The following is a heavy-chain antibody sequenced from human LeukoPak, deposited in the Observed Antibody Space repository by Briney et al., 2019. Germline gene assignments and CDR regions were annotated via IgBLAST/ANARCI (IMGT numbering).Heavy chain of an antibody. CDR2: INPSGGST. CDR1: GYNFTSYY. J-gene: IGHJ4*02. D-gene: IGHD2/OR15-2a*01. V-gene: IGHV1-46*01. Sequence: ASVKVSCKASGYNFTSYYIHWVRQAPGPGLEWVGLINPSGGSTSYAQKFQGRVTMTRDTSTSTVYMELSSLRSEDTALYYCARESTWNDYWGQGTLVTVSS. CDR3: ARESTWNDY.